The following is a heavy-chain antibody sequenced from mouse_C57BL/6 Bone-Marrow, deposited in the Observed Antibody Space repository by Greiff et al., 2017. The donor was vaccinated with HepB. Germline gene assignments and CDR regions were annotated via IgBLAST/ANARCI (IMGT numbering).Heavy chain of an antibody. Sequence: VQLKESGEGLVEPGGSLKLSCAASGFTFSSYAMSWVRQTPEKRLEWVAYISSGGDYIYYADTVKGRFTISRDNARNTLYLQMSSLKSEDTAMYYCTRGLILRSRGAYWGQGTLVTVSA. CDR3: TRGLILRSRGAY. CDR2: ISSGGDYI. J-gene: IGHJ3*01. CDR1: GFTFSSYA. D-gene: IGHD1-1*01. V-gene: IGHV5-9-1*02.